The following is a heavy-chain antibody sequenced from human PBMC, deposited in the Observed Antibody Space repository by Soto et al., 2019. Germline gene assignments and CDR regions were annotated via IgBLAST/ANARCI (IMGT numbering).Heavy chain of an antibody. CDR2: IYTSGST. Sequence: QVQLQESGPGLVKPSETLSLTCTVSGGSISSYYWSWIRQPAGKGLEWIGRIYTSGSTNYNPSLKSRGTMSVDTSKNQFSLKLSSVTAADTAVYYCARERAGHTVTYYNWFDPWGQGTLVTVSS. CDR1: GGSISSYY. CDR3: ARERAGHTVTYYNWFDP. J-gene: IGHJ5*02. V-gene: IGHV4-4*07. D-gene: IGHD4-4*01.